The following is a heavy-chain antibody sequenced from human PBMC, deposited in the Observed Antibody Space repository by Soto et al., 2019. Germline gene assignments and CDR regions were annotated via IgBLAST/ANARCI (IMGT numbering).Heavy chain of an antibody. V-gene: IGHV1-69*06. D-gene: IGHD3-22*01. Sequence: QVQLVQSGAEVKKPGSSVTVSCQSSGGTFTNYAISWVRQAPGQGLEWLGGIIPMFDTADYAQKFLGRVIITADTSTKTDYLDLSSLRSEDTAVYYCARDVEGNNDRTGYYPPRYESWGQGTLLIVST. J-gene: IGHJ5*02. CDR2: IIPMFDTA. CDR1: GGTFTNYA. CDR3: ARDVEGNNDRTGYYPPRYES.